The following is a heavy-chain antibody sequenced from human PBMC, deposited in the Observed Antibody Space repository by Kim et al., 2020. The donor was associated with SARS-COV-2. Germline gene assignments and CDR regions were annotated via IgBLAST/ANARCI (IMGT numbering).Heavy chain of an antibody. Sequence: SETLSLSCTVSGGSINGYYWTWIRQPPGKGLEWIGYIHYSGRTNYNPSFTRRVAVSVDTSKNHFSLKLTSVTAADTAVYYCAGLPDMPGWPFDSWGQGTMVTVSS. CDR2: IHYSGRT. CDR3: AGLPDMPGWPFDS. D-gene: IGHD2-15*01. J-gene: IGHJ4*02. V-gene: IGHV4-59*01. CDR1: GGSINGYY.